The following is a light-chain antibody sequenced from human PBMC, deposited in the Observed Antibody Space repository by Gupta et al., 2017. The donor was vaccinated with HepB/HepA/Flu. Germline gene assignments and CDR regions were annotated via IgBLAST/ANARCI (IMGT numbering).Light chain of an antibody. J-gene: IGKJ4*01. CDR1: QSVSSY. CDR3: QQRSNWPLT. Sequence: EIVLTQSPATLSLYPGERATLSCRASQSVSSYLAWYQQKPGQAPRLPIYDASNRATGIPARFSGSGSGTDFTLTISSLEPEDFAVYYCQQRSNWPLTFGGGTKVEIK. V-gene: IGKV3-11*01. CDR2: DAS.